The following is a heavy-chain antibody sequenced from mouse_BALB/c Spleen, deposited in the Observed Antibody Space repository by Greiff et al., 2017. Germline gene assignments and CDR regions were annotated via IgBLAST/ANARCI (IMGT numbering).Heavy chain of an antibody. V-gene: IGHV1-31*01. D-gene: IGHD3-1*01. CDR3: ARGLRDYYAMDY. CDR1: GYSFTGYY. Sequence: EVQLVESGPELVKPGASVKISCKASGYSFTGYYMHWVKQSHVKSLEWIGRINPYNGATSYNQNFKDKASLTVDKSSSTAYMELHSLTSEDSAVYYCARGLRDYYAMDYWGQGTSVTVSS. CDR2: INPYNGAT. J-gene: IGHJ4*01.